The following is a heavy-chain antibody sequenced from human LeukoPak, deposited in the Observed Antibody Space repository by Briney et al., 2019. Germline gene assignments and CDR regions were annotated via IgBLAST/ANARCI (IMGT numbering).Heavy chain of an antibody. V-gene: IGHV3-23*01. CDR2: IGSSGGGT. D-gene: IGHD2-15*01. J-gene: IGHJ4*02. CDR1: GFTFSSYS. Sequence: GGSLRLSCAASGFTFSSYSMSWVRQAPGKGLEWVSAIGSSGGGTYYADSVRGRFTLSRDNSKNTLYLQMNSLRAEETAVYYCAKGYCSGGGCPRGFDYWGQGTLVTVSS. CDR3: AKGYCSGGGCPRGFDY.